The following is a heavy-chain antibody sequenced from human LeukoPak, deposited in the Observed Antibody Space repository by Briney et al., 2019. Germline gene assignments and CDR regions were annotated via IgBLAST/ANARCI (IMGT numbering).Heavy chain of an antibody. D-gene: IGHD2-21*02. J-gene: IGHJ4*02. CDR3: ARGNRIVVVTAISGGYFDY. V-gene: IGHV1-46*01. Sequence: VASVKVSCKASGYAFTSYYMHWVRQAPGQGLEWMGVINSSGGSTSYAQKFKGGVTMTRDTTTSTVYMELSSLRPEDTAVYYCARGNRIVVVTAISGGYFDYWGQGTMVTVSS. CDR1: GYAFTSYY. CDR2: INSSGGST.